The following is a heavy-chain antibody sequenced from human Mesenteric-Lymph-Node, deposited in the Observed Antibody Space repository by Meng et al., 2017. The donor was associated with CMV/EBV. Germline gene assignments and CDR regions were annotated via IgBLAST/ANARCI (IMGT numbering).Heavy chain of an antibody. J-gene: IGHJ4*02. Sequence: SSRGGGVGWIRQTTGKAMEWLEHIYWEDEKRKRKSQKSRKTITKETSKNQVVHTMTNMDPVDTATYYCAHSVWSSSWCLFDYWGQGTLVTVSS. CDR2: IYWEDEK. CDR1: SSRGGG. CDR3: AHSVWSSSWCLFDY. D-gene: IGHD6-13*01. V-gene: IGHV2-5*02.